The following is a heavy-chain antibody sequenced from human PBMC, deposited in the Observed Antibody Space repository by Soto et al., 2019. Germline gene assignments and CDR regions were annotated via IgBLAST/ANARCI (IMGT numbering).Heavy chain of an antibody. CDR1: GGSFSGYY. Sequence: SETLSLTCAVYGGSFSGYYWSWIRQPPGKGLEWIGEINHSGSTNYNPSLKSRVTISVDTSKNQFSLKLSSVTAADTAVYYCARGRFVWGGYYPSYYYGRDVWGKGTTVPVSS. CDR3: ARGRFVWGGYYPSYYYGRDV. J-gene: IGHJ6*04. V-gene: IGHV4-34*01. CDR2: INHSGST. D-gene: IGHD3-3*01.